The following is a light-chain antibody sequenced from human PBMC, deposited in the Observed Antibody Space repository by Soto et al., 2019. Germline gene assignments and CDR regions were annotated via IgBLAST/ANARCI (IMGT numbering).Light chain of an antibody. J-gene: IGKJ5*01. V-gene: IGKV3-15*01. CDR2: GAA. CDR3: QQYNDWPLL. Sequence: EIVMTQSPATLSASPGERVTLSCCASQRINNKLAWYQQKPGQAPRLLIYGAATRATGIPARFSGSASGTEFTLTISSLQSEDFAVYTCQQYNDWPLLFGQGTRLE. CDR1: QRINNK.